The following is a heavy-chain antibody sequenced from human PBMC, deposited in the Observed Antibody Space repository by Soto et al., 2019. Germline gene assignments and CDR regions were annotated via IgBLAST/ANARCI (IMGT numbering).Heavy chain of an antibody. CDR3: ARVWWFGEKEYFQN. Sequence: GGSLRLSCAASGFTFSSYAISWVRQAPGKGLEWVSAISGSGGSTYYADSVKGRFTISRDNSKNTLYLQMTKLDPADTATYYCARVWWFGEKEYFQNWGQGTLVTVSS. CDR2: ISGSGGST. J-gene: IGHJ1*01. V-gene: IGHV3-23*01. CDR1: GFTFSSYA. D-gene: IGHD3-10*01.